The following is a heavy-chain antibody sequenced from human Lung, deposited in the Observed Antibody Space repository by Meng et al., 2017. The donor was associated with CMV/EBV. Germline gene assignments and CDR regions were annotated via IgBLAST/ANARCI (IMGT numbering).Heavy chain of an antibody. CDR2: ISPSSSESYI. CDR3: ARGSFRDGYNRPLGY. J-gene: IGHJ4*02. V-gene: IGHV3-21*04. CDR1: GFTFSTYS. Sequence: GGSXRLSCGASGFTFSTYSMNWVRQAPGKGLEWISSISPSSSESYIYYADSVKGRFTISRDNAKNSLYLQMNSLRADDTAVYYCARGSFRDGYNRPLGYWXQGTLVTVSS. D-gene: IGHD5-24*01.